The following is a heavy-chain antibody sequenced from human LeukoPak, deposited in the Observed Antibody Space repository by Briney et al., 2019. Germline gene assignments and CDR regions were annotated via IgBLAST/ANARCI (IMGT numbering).Heavy chain of an antibody. CDR2: ISAYNGNT. Sequence: ASVKVSCKASGYTFTSYGISWVRQAPGQGLEWMGWISAYNGNTNYAQKLQGRVTMTTDTSTSTAYMELRSLRSDDTAVYYCAGGKTYYYDSSGYLNAFDIWGQGTMVTVSS. V-gene: IGHV1-18*01. CDR3: AGGKTYYYDSSGYLNAFDI. J-gene: IGHJ3*02. CDR1: GYTFTSYG. D-gene: IGHD3-22*01.